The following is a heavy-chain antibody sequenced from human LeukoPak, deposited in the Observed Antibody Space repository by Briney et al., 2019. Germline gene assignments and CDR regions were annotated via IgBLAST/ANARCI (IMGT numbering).Heavy chain of an antibody. D-gene: IGHD3-9*01. CDR3: AREDYDILTGYSKSHYFDY. J-gene: IGHJ4*02. V-gene: IGHV1-18*01. Sequence: ASVKVSCKASGYTFTSYGISWVRQAPGQGLEWMGWISAYNGNTNYAQKLQGRVTMTTDTSTSTAYMELRSLRSDDTAVYYCAREDYDILTGYSKSHYFDYWGQGTLVTVSS. CDR1: GYTFTSYG. CDR2: ISAYNGNT.